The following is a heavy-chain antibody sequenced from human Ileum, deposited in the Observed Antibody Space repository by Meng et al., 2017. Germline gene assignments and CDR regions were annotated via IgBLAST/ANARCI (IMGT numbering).Heavy chain of an antibody. CDR1: CDSLSSGNYA. V-gene: IGHV4-39*07. CDR3: GKAPHY. Sequence: PLRAQRSAIVTLSVTLSLPCTVACDSLSSGNYAWGWILQPPGKGLEWIRSLYYHCNTNYNPTLRSRVTISIDTSKNQFSLKLNSVTAADTAVYYCGKAPHYWGQGTLVTVSS. J-gene: IGHJ4*02. CDR2: LYYHCNT.